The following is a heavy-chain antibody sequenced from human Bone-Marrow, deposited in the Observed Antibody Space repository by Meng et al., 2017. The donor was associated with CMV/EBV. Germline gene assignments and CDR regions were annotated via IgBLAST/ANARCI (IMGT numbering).Heavy chain of an antibody. J-gene: IGHJ4*02. Sequence: GSLRLSCTVSGGSVSSGSYYWSWIRQPPGKGLEWIGSIYHSGSTYYNPSLKSRVTISVDTSKNQFSLKLSSVTAADTAVYYCARDFSGYDSCWGPGTLVTCSS. V-gene: IGHV4-39*07. D-gene: IGHD5-12*01. CDR2: IYHSGST. CDR3: ARDFSGYDSC. CDR1: GGSVSSGSYY.